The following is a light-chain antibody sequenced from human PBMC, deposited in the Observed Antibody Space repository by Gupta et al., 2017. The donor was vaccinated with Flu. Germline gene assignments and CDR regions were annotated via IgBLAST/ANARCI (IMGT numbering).Light chain of an antibody. CDR1: EDVKTW. Sequence: QLTQYPSSMSPSVGDRVVITCRANEDVKTWLAWFHQKSGQAPRLLISQASILEDGVPSRFSGGGSGTEFTLTIAGLQPSDVGTYYCQQYNNYRTFGPGTKV. J-gene: IGKJ3*01. CDR3: QQYNNYRT. V-gene: IGKV1-5*03. CDR2: QAS.